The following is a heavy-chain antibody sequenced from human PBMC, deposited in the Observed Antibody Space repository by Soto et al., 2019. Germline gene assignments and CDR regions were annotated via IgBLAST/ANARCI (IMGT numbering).Heavy chain of an antibody. J-gene: IGHJ4*02. CDR2: INAGNGNT. CDR1: GYTFTGYA. D-gene: IGHD6-19*01. CDR3: ARAVAVPADFDY. Sequence: QVQLVQSGAEEKKPGASVKVSCKASGYTFTGYAMHWVRQAPGQRLEWMGWINAGNGNTKYSQKFQGRVTITRDTSASAAYMELSSLSSEDTAVYYCARAVAVPADFDYWGQETLVTVSS. V-gene: IGHV1-3*05.